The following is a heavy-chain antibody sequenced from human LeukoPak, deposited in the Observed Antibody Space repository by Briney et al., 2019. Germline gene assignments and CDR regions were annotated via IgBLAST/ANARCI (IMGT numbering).Heavy chain of an antibody. CDR2: IIPIFGTA. CDR1: GGTFSSYA. CDR3: ARGGPGGAFDI. Sequence: SVKVSCKASGGTFSSYAISWVRQAPGQGLEWMGGIIPIFGTANYAQKFQGRVTITADKSTSTAYMELRSLRSDDTAVYYCARGGPGGAFDIWGQGTMVTVSS. V-gene: IGHV1-69*06. J-gene: IGHJ3*02.